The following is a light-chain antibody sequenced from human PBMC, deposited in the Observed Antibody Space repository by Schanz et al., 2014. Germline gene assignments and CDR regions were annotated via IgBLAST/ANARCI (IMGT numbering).Light chain of an antibody. J-gene: IGLJ2*01. Sequence: QSVLTQPPSASGTPGQRVTISCSGSSSNIGSNNVNWYQQLPGTAPKLLIYSNNQRPSGVPDRFSGSKSGTSASLAISGLRSEDEGDYYCAAWDDSSNSRVLGGGTKLTVL. CDR2: SNN. CDR1: SSNIGSNN. CDR3: AAWDDSSNSRV. V-gene: IGLV1-47*02.